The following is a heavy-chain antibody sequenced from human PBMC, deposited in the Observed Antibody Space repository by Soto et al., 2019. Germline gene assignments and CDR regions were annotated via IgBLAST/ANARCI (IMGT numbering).Heavy chain of an antibody. CDR1: LFTFSMYW. Sequence: GGSLRLSCTASLFTFSMYWMRWFRQVPGKGPEWVSRISDDGSRADYADSVKGRFTISRDNAKNTLYLEMHVLRADDTAVYYCTRGPRPSSVGTGAFWGQGTPVNVSS. CDR3: TRGPRPSSVGTGAF. D-gene: IGHD1-1*01. V-gene: IGHV3-74*01. J-gene: IGHJ4*02. CDR2: ISDDGSRA.